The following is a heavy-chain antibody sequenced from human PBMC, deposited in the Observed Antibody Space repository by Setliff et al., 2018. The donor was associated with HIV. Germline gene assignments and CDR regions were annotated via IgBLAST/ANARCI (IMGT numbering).Heavy chain of an antibody. J-gene: IGHJ4*02. CDR3: AKDAKGSIDY. V-gene: IGHV3-21*01. Sequence: GGSLRLSCAASRFTFSIYRMNWVRQAPGKGLEWVASISSSSNYIFYANSVKGRFTISRDNAKNTVYLQMSGLRIEDTATYFCAKDAKGSIDYWGQGTLVTVSS. CDR1: RFTFSIYR. CDR2: ISSSSNYI. D-gene: IGHD1-26*01.